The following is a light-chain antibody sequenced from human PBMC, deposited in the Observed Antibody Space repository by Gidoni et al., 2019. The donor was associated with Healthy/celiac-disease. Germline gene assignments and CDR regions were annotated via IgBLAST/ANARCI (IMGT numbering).Light chain of an antibody. CDR3: QQSYSTPRT. J-gene: IGKJ1*01. CDR1: QSISSY. V-gene: IGKV1-39*01. Sequence: DIQITQSPSSLSASVGDRVTITCRASQSISSYLNWYQQKPGKAPKLLIYAASSLKSGVPSMFSSSGSGTDFTLTISSLQPEDFATYYCQQSYSTPRTFGQGTKVEIK. CDR2: AAS.